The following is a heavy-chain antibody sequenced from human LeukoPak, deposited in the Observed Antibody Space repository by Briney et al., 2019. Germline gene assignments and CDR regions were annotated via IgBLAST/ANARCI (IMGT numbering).Heavy chain of an antibody. CDR1: GGFITSHY. J-gene: IGHJ4*02. Sequence: PSETLSLTCTVSGGFITSHYWSWNRQPAGKGLEWIGHIYDSGTTNYNPSLESRVTMSIDTSKNQFSLKLSSVTAADTAVYYCARVVAGKFYWGQGTLVTVSS. D-gene: IGHD6-19*01. CDR2: IYDSGTT. CDR3: ARVVAGKFY. V-gene: IGHV4-4*07.